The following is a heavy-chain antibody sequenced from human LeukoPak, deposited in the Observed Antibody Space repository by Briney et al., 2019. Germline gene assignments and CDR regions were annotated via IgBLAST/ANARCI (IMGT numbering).Heavy chain of an antibody. CDR2: TYYSGST. CDR3: ARERYQLLSLDV. D-gene: IGHD2-2*01. J-gene: IGHJ6*04. CDR1: GGSISSSSYY. V-gene: IGHV4-39*07. Sequence: SETLSLTCTVSGGSISSSSYYWGWIRQPPGKGLEWIGSTYYSGSTYYNPSLKSRVTISVDTSKNQFSLKLSSVTAADTAVYYCARERYQLLSLDVWGKGTTVTVSS.